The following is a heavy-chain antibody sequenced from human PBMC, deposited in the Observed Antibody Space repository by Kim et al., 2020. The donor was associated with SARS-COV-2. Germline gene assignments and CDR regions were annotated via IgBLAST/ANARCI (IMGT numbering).Heavy chain of an antibody. V-gene: IGHV3-30*04. CDR2: ISYDGSNK. Sequence: GGSLRLSCAASGFTFSSYAMHWVRQAPGKGLEWVAAISYDGSNKYYADSVKGRFTISRDNSKNTLYLQMNSLRAEDTAVYYCADARWGLQYGDYFDQWGQGTLVTVSS. CDR3: ADARWGLQYGDYFDQ. J-gene: IGHJ4*02. CDR1: GFTFSSYA. D-gene: IGHD1-26*01.